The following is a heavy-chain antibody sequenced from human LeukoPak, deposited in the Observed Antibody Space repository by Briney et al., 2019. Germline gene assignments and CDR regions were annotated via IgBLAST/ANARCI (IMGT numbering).Heavy chain of an antibody. CDR3: AKDRRYCSGGSCSAFDI. Sequence: GGSLRLSCATSGFTFSTYWMNWYRQAPGKGLEWVGNINQDASEINYVDSVRGRFTISRDNSKNTLYLQMNSLRAEDTAVYYCAKDRRYCSGGSCSAFDIWGQGTMVTVSS. D-gene: IGHD2-15*01. CDR1: GFTFSTYW. CDR2: INQDASEI. J-gene: IGHJ3*02. V-gene: IGHV3-7*05.